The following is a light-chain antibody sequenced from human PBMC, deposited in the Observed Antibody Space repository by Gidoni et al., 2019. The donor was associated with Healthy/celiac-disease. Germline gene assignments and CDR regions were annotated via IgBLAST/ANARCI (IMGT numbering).Light chain of an antibody. CDR2: GKN. V-gene: IGLV3-19*01. CDR1: SLRSYY. Sequence: SSELTQDPPVSVAFGQTVMITCQGDSLRSYYASWYQQKPGQAPVLVIYGKNNRPSGIPDRFSGSSSGNTASLTITGAQAEDEADYYCNSRDSSGNHPVVFGGGTKLTVL. CDR3: NSRDSSGNHPVV. J-gene: IGLJ2*01.